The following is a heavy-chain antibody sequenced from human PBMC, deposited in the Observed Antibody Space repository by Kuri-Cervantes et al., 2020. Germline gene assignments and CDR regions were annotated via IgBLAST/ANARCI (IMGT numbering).Heavy chain of an antibody. CDR3: AKIGWAAVDIGGGVY. CDR2: ISGSGDST. D-gene: IGHD2-15*01. J-gene: IGHJ4*02. V-gene: IGHV3-23*01. Sequence: GGSLRLSCAASGFTSSDYYMNWVRQAPGKGLEWVSLISGSGDSTHYADSVKGRFTISRDNSKNMVYLQMNDLRAEDTAVYYCAKIGWAAVDIGGGVYWGQGTLVTVSS. CDR1: GFTSSDYY.